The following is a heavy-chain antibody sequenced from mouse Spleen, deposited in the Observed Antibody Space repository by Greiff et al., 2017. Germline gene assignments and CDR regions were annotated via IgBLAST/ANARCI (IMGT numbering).Heavy chain of an antibody. V-gene: IGHV1-5*01. CDR3: TREYLYYGSSPWFAY. Sequence: EVQLQQSGTVLARPGASVKMSCKTSGYTFTSYWMHWVKQRPGQGLEWIGAIYPGNSDTSYNQKFKGKAKLTAVTSASTAYMELSSLTNEDSAVYYCTREYLYYGSSPWFAYWGQGTLVTVSA. J-gene: IGHJ3*01. CDR2: IYPGNSDT. D-gene: IGHD1-1*01. CDR1: GYTFTSYW.